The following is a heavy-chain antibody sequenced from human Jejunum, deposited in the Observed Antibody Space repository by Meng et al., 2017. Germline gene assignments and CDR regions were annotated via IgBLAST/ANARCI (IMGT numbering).Heavy chain of an antibody. J-gene: IGHJ2*01. CDR2: LWSDESNQ. V-gene: IGHV3-33*01. CDR3: ARDSDTSGRHWYFDL. Sequence: QVPLVGAGVGVVLPGRSLRLSCAASGFTLRNYGMHWVRQAPGKGLELVALLWSDESNQNYADSVKGRFTISKDKSKNTLYLQMNSLRAEDTAVYYCARDSDTSGRHWYFDLWGRGTLVTVSS. D-gene: IGHD6-19*01. CDR1: GFTLRNYG.